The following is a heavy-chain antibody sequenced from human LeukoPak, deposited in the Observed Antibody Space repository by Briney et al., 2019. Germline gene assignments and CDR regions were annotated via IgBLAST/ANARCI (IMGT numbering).Heavy chain of an antibody. CDR1: GFTFSGFW. CDR2: INSDGSEG. D-gene: IGHD6-6*01. V-gene: IGHV3-7*03. J-gene: IGHJ3*01. Sequence: GGSLRLSCAVSGFTFSGFWMSWSRQAPGKGLEWVASINSDGSEGYYADVVKGRFTISRDNAKNSLYLQKNSLRAEDTAVYYCARSSYSSSSSVWGQGTMVTVSS. CDR3: ARSSYSSSSSV.